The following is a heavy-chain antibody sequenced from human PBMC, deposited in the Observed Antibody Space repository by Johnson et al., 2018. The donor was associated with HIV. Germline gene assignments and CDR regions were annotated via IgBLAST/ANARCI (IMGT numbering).Heavy chain of an antibody. Sequence: VQLVESGGGVVQPGGSLRLSCAASGFTFSSYGMHWVRQAPGKGLEWVAFIRYDGSNKYYADSVKGRFTISRDNSKNTLYLQMNSLRAEDTAVYYCAREGAAAGPTEAFDIWGQGTMVTVSS. V-gene: IGHV3-30*02. CDR3: AREGAAAGPTEAFDI. CDR2: IRYDGSNK. CDR1: GFTFSSYG. D-gene: IGHD6-13*01. J-gene: IGHJ3*02.